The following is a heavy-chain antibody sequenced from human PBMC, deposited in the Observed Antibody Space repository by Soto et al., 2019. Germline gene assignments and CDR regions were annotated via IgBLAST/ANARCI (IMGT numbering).Heavy chain of an antibody. CDR3: ARGGVSTRTFDY. V-gene: IGHV5-51*01. CDR1: GYSFTNYW. J-gene: IGHJ4*02. D-gene: IGHD3-3*01. Sequence: PGESLKISCKGSGYSFTNYWIGWVRQLPGKGLEWMGIIYARDSDSRYSPSFEGQVTISADKYLTTAYLQWNSLKASDTAMYYCARGGVSTRTFDYWGQGTPVTVSS. CDR2: IYARDSDS.